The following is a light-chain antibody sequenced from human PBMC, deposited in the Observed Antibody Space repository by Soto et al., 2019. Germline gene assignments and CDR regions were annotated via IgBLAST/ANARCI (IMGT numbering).Light chain of an antibody. CDR1: QTIDTN. CDR3: QQYGSSRVT. V-gene: IGKV3-20*01. J-gene: IGKJ5*01. Sequence: TQSPGTVSVSPGERATLSCRASQTIDTNLAWYQQKPGQAPRLLIYGASSRATGIPDRFSGSGSGTDFTLTISRLEPEDFAVYYCQQYGSSRVTFGQGTRLEIK. CDR2: GAS.